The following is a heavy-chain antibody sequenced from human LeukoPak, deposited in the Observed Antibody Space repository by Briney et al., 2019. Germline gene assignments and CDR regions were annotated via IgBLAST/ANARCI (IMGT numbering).Heavy chain of an antibody. J-gene: IGHJ4*02. CDR3: TTDIAVAAFDY. CDR1: GFTFSNAW. D-gene: IGHD6-19*01. V-gene: IGHV3-15*01. CDR2: IKSKTDGGTT. Sequence: GGSLRLSCAASGFTFSNAWMSWVRQAPGKGLEWVGRIKSKTDGGTTDYAAPVKGRFTISRDDSRNTLYLQMNSLKTEDTAVYYCTTDIAVAAFDYWGQGTLVTVSS.